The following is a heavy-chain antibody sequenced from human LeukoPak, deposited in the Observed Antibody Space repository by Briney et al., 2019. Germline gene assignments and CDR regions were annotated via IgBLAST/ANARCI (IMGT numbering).Heavy chain of an antibody. V-gene: IGHV3-30*18. J-gene: IGHJ6*02. D-gene: IGHD3-10*01. CDR1: GFTFSSYG. CDR2: ISYDGSNK. Sequence: PGRSLRLSCAASGFTFSSYGMHWVRQAPGKGLEWVAVISYDGSNKYYADSVKGRFTISRDNSKNTLYLQMNSLRAEDTAVYYCAKPGGSGSYYPLYYYGMDVWGQGTTVTVSS. CDR3: AKPGGSGSYYPLYYYGMDV.